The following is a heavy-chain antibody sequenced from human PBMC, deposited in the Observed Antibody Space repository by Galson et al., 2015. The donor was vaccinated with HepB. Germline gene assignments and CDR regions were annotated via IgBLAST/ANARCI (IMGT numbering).Heavy chain of an antibody. J-gene: IGHJ3*02. V-gene: IGHV1-69*02. CDR3: ARYSPSRRPSTTCYLHAFDM. CDR1: GGTFSSYT. D-gene: IGHD2-2*01. CDR2: IIPIVYIA. Sequence: SVKVSCKASGGTFSSYTISWLRQAPGQGLEWMGRIIPIVYIANYPQKFQDRVTITADKSTSTAYMELSSLRSDDTAVYYCARYSPSRRPSTTCYLHAFDMWGQGTMVTVSS.